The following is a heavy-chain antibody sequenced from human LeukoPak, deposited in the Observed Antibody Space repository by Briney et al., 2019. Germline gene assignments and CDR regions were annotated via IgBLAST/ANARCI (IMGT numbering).Heavy chain of an antibody. CDR2: IYYSGST. CDR1: GGSISSSSYY. Sequence: PSETLSLTCTVSGGSISSSSYYWGWIRQPPGKGLEWIGSIYYSGSTYYNPSLKSRVTISVDTSKNQFSLKLSSVTAADTAVYYCARVGVVAAEQYYFDYWGQGTLVTVSS. D-gene: IGHD2-15*01. J-gene: IGHJ4*02. V-gene: IGHV4-39*01. CDR3: ARVGVVAAEQYYFDY.